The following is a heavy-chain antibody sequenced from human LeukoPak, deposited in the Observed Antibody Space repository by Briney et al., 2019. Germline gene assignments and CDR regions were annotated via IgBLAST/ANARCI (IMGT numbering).Heavy chain of an antibody. CDR3: ARTMVTPWNRQDYYFDS. Sequence: QPGGSLRLSCAASGFTFSSSGMHWVRQAPGKGLEWVAFIRYDGNNEYYADSVKGRFTISRDNSKNTLYLQMNSLRAEDTAVYYCARTMVTPWNRQDYYFDSWGQGALVTVSS. D-gene: IGHD4-23*01. V-gene: IGHV3-30*02. CDR1: GFTFSSSG. CDR2: IRYDGNNE. J-gene: IGHJ4*02.